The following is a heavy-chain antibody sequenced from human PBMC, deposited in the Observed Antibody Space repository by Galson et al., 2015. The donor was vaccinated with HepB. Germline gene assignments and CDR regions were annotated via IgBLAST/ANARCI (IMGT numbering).Heavy chain of an antibody. CDR1: GGSISSSNW. D-gene: IGHD2-15*01. CDR2: IYHSGST. J-gene: IGHJ5*02. Sequence: SETLSLTCAVSGGSISSSNWWSWVRQPPGKGLEWIGEIYHSGSTNYNPSLKSRVTISVDKSKNQFSLKLSSVTAADTAVYYCARIVVVVAATHNWFDPWGQGTLVTVSS. V-gene: IGHV4-4*02. CDR3: ARIVVVVAATHNWFDP.